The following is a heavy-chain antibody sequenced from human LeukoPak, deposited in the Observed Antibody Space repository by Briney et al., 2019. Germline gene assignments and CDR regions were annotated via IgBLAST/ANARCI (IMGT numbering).Heavy chain of an antibody. J-gene: IGHJ4*02. D-gene: IGHD6-13*01. CDR3: VNGDQSSWYRTLLY. Sequence: PGGSLRLSCSASGFTFSTYAMHWVRQAPGKGLEYVSAISSNGGSTYYADSVKGSFTISRDNSKNTLYLQMSSLRAEDTAMYYCVNGDQSSWYRTLLYWGQGTLVTVSS. CDR1: GFTFSTYA. CDR2: ISSNGGST. V-gene: IGHV3-64D*06.